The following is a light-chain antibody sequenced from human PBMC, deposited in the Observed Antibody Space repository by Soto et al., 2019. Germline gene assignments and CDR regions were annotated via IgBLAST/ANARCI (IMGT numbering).Light chain of an antibody. CDR2: GAS. V-gene: IGKV3-15*01. CDR1: QMVSSD. Sequence: EIVMTQSPVTLSVSPGERATLSCRASQMVSSDLAWYQQKPGQAPRLLIYGASTRATGIPARFSGSGSGTEFTLTISSLQSEDFAVYYCQQYHNWLMYTFGQGTKLEI. J-gene: IGKJ2*01. CDR3: QQYHNWLMYT.